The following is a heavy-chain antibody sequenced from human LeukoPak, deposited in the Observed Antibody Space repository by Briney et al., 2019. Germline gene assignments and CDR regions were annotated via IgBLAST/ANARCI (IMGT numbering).Heavy chain of an antibody. J-gene: IGHJ4*02. V-gene: IGHV3-9*03. Sequence: GGSLRPSCAASGFTFDDYAMHLVRQAPGKGLEWVSGISWNSGSIGYADSVKGRFTISRDNAKNSLYLQMNSLRAEDMALYYCAKDIDSGFSGTPCYFDYWGQGTLVTVSS. D-gene: IGHD2/OR15-2a*01. CDR1: GFTFDDYA. CDR3: AKDIDSGFSGTPCYFDY. CDR2: ISWNSGSI.